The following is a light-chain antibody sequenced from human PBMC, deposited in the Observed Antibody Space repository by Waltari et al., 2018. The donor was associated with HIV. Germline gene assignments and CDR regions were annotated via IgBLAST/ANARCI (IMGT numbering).Light chain of an antibody. CDR2: GNT. CDR3: QSYDSGLSAYV. V-gene: IGLV1-40*01. CDR1: SSNTGAGYE. Sequence: QSVLTQPPSVSGAPGQRVTISCTGSSSNTGAGYEVHWFQQLPGTAPKLLIYGNTNRPSGVPDRFSGSKSGTSASLAITGLQAEDEGDYYCQSYDSGLSAYVFGTGTKVTVL. J-gene: IGLJ1*01.